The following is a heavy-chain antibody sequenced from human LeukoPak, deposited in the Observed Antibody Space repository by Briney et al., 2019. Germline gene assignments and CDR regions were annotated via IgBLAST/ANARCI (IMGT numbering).Heavy chain of an antibody. D-gene: IGHD4-17*01. CDR2: IYYSGST. CDR3: ATSPTVTTYYFDY. J-gene: IGHJ4*02. CDR1: GGSISSGDYY. Sequence: SETLPLTCTVSGGSISSGDYYWSWIRQPPGKGLEWIGYIYYSGSTYYNPSLKSRVTISVDTSKNQFSLKLSSVTAADTAVYYCATSPTVTTYYFDYWGQGTLVTVSS. V-gene: IGHV4-30-4*01.